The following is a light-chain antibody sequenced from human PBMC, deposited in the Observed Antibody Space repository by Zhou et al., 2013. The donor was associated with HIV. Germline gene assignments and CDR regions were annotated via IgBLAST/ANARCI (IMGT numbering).Light chain of an antibody. Sequence: EIVLTQSPGTLSLSPGGRATLSCRASQSVSSSYLAWYQQRPGQAPRVLIYGASTRATGIPNRFSGSGSGTDFTLTISRLEPEDFAVYYCQQYGSLTWTFGQGTKVEIK. CDR2: GAS. CDR3: QQYGSLTWT. CDR1: QSVSSSY. J-gene: IGKJ1*01. V-gene: IGKV3-20*01.